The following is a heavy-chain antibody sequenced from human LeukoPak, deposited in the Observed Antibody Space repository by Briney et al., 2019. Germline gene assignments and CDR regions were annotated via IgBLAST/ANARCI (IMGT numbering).Heavy chain of an antibody. CDR1: GFTFSRSN. Sequence: GGSLRLSCATSGFTFSRSNMNWVRQAPGKGLEWVSSITTSSSYIYYADSVKGRFTISRDNAKNSLYLQMDSLRGEDTAVYYCATGGVHYYDSSADYWGQGTLVTVSS. J-gene: IGHJ4*02. V-gene: IGHV3-21*01. D-gene: IGHD3-22*01. CDR3: ATGGVHYYDSSADY. CDR2: ITTSSSYI.